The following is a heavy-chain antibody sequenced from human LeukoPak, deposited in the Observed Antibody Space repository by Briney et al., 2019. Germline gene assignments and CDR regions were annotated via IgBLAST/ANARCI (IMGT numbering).Heavy chain of an antibody. Sequence: GGSLRLSCAASGFTFSSYEMNWVRQAPGKGLEWVSYISSSGSTIYCADSVKGRFTISRDSAKNSLYLQMNSLRAEDTAVYYCARGYCSSTSCYFGYYYYYGMDVWGKGTTVTVFS. D-gene: IGHD2-2*01. CDR1: GFTFSSYE. J-gene: IGHJ6*04. V-gene: IGHV3-48*03. CDR3: ARGYCSSTSCYFGYYYYYGMDV. CDR2: ISSSGSTI.